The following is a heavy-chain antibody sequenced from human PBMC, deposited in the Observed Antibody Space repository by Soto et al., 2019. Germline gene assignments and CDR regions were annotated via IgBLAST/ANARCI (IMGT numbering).Heavy chain of an antibody. J-gene: IGHJ4*02. CDR2: INPDTGDS. Sequence: QVHLVQSGAEVRKPGASVKVSCKASGYTXTXXXLXXVRLAPGQGLEWMGWINPDTGDSEYGQKFQGRVTLTRDTSMTTAYMELSSLTSDDTAXYFXXXVXXXXFSFQYWGQGTPVSVSS. V-gene: IGHV1-2*02. CDR1: GYTXTXXX. CDR3: XXVXXXXFSFQY.